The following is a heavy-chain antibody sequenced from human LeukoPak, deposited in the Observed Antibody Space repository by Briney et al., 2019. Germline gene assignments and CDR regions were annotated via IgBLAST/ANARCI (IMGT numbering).Heavy chain of an antibody. V-gene: IGHV3-11*05. CDR2: IKGGSSTK. CDR3: ARDASRNVVVPPVMEFSSSDASDI. J-gene: IGHJ3*02. Sequence: GGSLRLSCAASGFTFSAYYMSWIRQAPGKGLEWVSYIKGGSSTKNYVDSVKGRFTISRDNAKNSLYLQMNSLRAEDTAVYYCARDASRNVVVPPVMEFSSSDASDIWGQGTMVSVSS. CDR1: GFTFSAYY. D-gene: IGHD2-2*01.